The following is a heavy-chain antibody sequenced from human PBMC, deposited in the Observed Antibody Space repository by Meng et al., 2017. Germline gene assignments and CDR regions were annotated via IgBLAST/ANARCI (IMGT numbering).Heavy chain of an antibody. D-gene: IGHD6-25*01. CDR1: VGSTSTSNC. J-gene: IGHJ4*02. V-gene: IGHV4-4*02. Sequence: GHGRGWGPARVKQSGTLVQTCSNSVGSTSTSNCLSWVRKAPGKGLEWIGKINHSGGSNNNASHINRGTISVDKSKNHLVLKQITRMAADTAVDYCSGVAASTRLFLDYWGQGTLVTVSS. CDR3: SGVAASTRLFLDY. CDR2: INHSGGS.